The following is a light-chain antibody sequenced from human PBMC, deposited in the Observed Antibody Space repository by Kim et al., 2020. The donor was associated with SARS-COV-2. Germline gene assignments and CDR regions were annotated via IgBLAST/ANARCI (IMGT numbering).Light chain of an antibody. V-gene: IGLV3-1*01. CDR2: QDS. Sequence: YELTQPPSVSVSPGQTASITCSVDKLGDKYACWYQQKPGQSPVLVIYQDSKRPSGIPERFSGSNSGNTATLTISGTQAMDEADYYCQAWDSSTAVFGGGTQLTVL. J-gene: IGLJ3*02. CDR3: QAWDSSTAV. CDR1: KLGDKY.